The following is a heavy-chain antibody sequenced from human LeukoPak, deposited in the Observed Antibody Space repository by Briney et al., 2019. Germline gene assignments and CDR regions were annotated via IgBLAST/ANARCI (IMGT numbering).Heavy chain of an antibody. CDR3: ARGRAYESFDL. CDR2: IKPDGSAT. V-gene: IGHV3-7*03. Sequence: GGSQRLSCTVSGLFFGSNWMTWVRQAPGKGLEWVASIKPDGSATYYLDSVKGRFTISRDNTKNSLYLQMNSVRAEDTAVYYCARGRAYESFDLWGQGTMVTVSS. CDR1: GLFFGSNW. D-gene: IGHD5-12*01. J-gene: IGHJ3*01.